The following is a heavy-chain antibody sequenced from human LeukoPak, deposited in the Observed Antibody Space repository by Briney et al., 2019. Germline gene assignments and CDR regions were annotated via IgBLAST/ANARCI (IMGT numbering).Heavy chain of an antibody. V-gene: IGHV4-59*08. CDR2: IYYSGST. Sequence: SETLSLTCTVSGGSISSYYWSWIRQPPGKGLEWIGYIYYSGSTNYNPSLKSRVTISVDTSKNQFSLKLSSVTAADTAVYYCASRFSGSYLGAFDIWGQGTMVTVSS. CDR3: ASRFSGSYLGAFDI. CDR1: GGSISSYY. D-gene: IGHD1-26*01. J-gene: IGHJ3*02.